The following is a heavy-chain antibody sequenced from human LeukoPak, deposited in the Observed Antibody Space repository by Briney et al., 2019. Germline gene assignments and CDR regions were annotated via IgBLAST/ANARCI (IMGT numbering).Heavy chain of an antibody. Sequence: SETLSLTCAVYGGSFSGYYWSWIRQPPGKGLEWSGEINHSGSTNYTPSLKSRVNISVDTSKNQFPLKLSSVSAAETAVYYCARGRPGYFDGVPNWFEPWGQGTLVTVSS. V-gene: IGHV4-34*01. CDR2: INHSGST. J-gene: IGHJ5*02. CDR1: GGSFSGYY. CDR3: ARGRPGYFDGVPNWFEP. D-gene: IGHD3-9*01.